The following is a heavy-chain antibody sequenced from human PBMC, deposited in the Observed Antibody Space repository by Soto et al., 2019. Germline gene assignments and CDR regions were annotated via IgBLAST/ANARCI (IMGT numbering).Heavy chain of an antibody. J-gene: IGHJ4*02. Sequence: QVYLVQSGGGVVQPGRSLRLSCAASGFTFRKYGMHWVRQAPGKGLEWVSVIWFDGSQTYYADSVKGRFTVSGDNSNSVLFLQMDNLRAEDTAINYCARYKSGHRDYWGQGTLVTVPS. CDR2: IWFDGSQT. CDR1: GFTFRKYG. D-gene: IGHD3-3*01. V-gene: IGHV3-33*01. CDR3: ARYKSGHRDY.